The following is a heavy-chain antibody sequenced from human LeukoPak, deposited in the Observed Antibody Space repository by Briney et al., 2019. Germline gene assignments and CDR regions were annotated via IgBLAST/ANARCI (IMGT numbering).Heavy chain of an antibody. CDR3: AELSRLPMVRGVVDAFDI. J-gene: IGHJ3*02. D-gene: IGHD3-10*01. V-gene: IGHV1-69*04. CDR1: GGTFSSYA. CDR2: IIPIIGIA. Sequence: SVKVSCKASGGTFSSYAISWVRQAPGQGLEWMGRIIPIIGIANYAQKFQGRVTITADKSTSTAYMELSSLRSEDTAVYYCAELSRLPMVRGVVDAFDIWGQGTMVTVSS.